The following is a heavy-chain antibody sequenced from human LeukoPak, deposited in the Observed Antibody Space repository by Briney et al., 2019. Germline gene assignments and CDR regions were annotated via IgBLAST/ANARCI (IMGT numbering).Heavy chain of an antibody. V-gene: IGHV4-61*02. J-gene: IGHJ4*02. CDR3: ARGRDGYNLEGFFDY. CDR2: IYTSGST. D-gene: IGHD5-24*01. CDR1: GGSISSGSYY. Sequence: SQTLSLTCTVSGGSISSGSYYWSWIRQPAGKGLEWIGRIYTSGSTNYNPSLKSRVTISVDTSKNQFSLKLSSVTAADTAVYYCARGRDGYNLEGFFDYWGQGTLVTVSS.